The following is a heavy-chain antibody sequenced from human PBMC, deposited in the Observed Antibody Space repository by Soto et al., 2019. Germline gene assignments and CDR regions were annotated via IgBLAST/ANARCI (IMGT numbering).Heavy chain of an antibody. CDR3: AREFDP. Sequence: PSETLSLTCTVSGGSLSIYYWSWIRQPPGKGLEWIGSVYYSGSTNYNPSLKSRVSISVDTSKNQFSLNLTSVTAADTAVYYCAREFDPWGQGTLVTVSS. J-gene: IGHJ5*02. CDR2: VYYSGST. V-gene: IGHV4-59*01. CDR1: GGSLSIYY.